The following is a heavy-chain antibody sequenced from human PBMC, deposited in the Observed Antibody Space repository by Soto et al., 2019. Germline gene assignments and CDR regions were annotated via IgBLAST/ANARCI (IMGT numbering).Heavy chain of an antibody. D-gene: IGHD3-22*01. CDR2: ISNSGDST. J-gene: IGHJ4*02. CDR1: GFTFSSYA. V-gene: IGHV3-23*01. CDR3: AKAPSRYPYDSSGYYYLHFDY. Sequence: PGGSLRLSCAASGFTFSSYAMNWVRQAPGKGLEWVSGISNSGDSTYYADSVKGRFTISRDNSKNTLYLQMNSLRAEDTALYYCAKAPSRYPYDSSGYYYLHFDYWGQGTLVTVSS.